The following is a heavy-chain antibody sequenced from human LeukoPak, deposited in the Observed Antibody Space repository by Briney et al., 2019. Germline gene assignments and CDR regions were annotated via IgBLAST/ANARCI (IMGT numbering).Heavy chain of an antibody. CDR3: ARGRGHPRWLQPLNTFVDFDY. J-gene: IGHJ4*02. CDR2: IYYSGST. D-gene: IGHD5-24*01. CDR1: GGSISSSSYY. Sequence: NSSETLSLTCTVSGGSISSSSYYWGWIRQPPGKGLEWIGSIYYSGSTNYNPSLKSRVTMSVDTSKNQFSLKLSSVTAADTAVYYCARGRGHPRWLQPLNTFVDFDYWGQGTLVTVSS. V-gene: IGHV4-39*07.